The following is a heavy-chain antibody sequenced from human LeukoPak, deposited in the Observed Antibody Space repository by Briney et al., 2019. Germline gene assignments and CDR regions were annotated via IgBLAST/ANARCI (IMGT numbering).Heavy chain of an antibody. D-gene: IGHD2-8*01. V-gene: IGHV1-69*05. Sequence: ASVKVSCKASGGTFSSYAISWVRQAPGQGLEWMGGIIPMFGTANYAQKFQGRVTITTDESTSTAYMELSSLRSEDTAVYYCARQWAPGYYYYYMDVWGKGTTVTVSS. CDR1: GGTFSSYA. CDR2: IIPMFGTA. CDR3: ARQWAPGYYYYYMDV. J-gene: IGHJ6*03.